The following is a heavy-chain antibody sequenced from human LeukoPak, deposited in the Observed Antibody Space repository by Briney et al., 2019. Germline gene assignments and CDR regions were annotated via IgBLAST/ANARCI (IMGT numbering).Heavy chain of an antibody. CDR2: IYPDDSDT. V-gene: IGHV5-51*01. J-gene: IGHJ5*02. D-gene: IGHD1-14*01. CDR1: GYSFTTYW. Sequence: GESLKISCKTSGYSFTTYWIGWVRQMPGTGLEWVGAIYPDDSDTRYSPSFQGQVVISADRSIRTAYLQWNTLKTSDTAMYYCARQRGAPGTINHFDPCGQGTLVTVSS. CDR3: ARQRGAPGTINHFDP.